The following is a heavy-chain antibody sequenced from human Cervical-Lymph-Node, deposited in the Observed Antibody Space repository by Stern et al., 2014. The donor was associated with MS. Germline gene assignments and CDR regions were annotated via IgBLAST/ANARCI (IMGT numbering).Heavy chain of an antibody. D-gene: IGHD4-17*01. V-gene: IGHV3-30*04. J-gene: IGHJ6*02. CDR1: GFTFSSYA. CDR2: ISYDGSNK. Sequence: VQLEESGGGVVQPGRSLRLSCAASGFTFSSYAMHWVRQAPGKGLEWVAFISYDGSNKYYADSVRGRFTISRDNAKNTLYLEMNSLRAEDSAVYYCARAMSTVTTYYYFYYGKDVWGQGTTVTVSS. CDR3: ARAMSTVTTYYYFYYGKDV.